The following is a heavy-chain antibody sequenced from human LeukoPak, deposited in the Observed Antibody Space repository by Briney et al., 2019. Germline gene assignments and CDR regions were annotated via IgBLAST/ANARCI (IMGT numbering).Heavy chain of an antibody. CDR1: GFTFSSYG. Sequence: GGSLRLSCAASGFTFSSYGMHWVRQAPGKGLEWVAVISYDGSNKYYADSVKGRFTISRDNSKNTLYLQMNSLRAEDTAVYYCAKVGCGSGSYCHCDYWGQGTLVTVSS. J-gene: IGHJ4*02. CDR3: AKVGCGSGSYCHCDY. D-gene: IGHD3-10*01. V-gene: IGHV3-30*18. CDR2: ISYDGSNK.